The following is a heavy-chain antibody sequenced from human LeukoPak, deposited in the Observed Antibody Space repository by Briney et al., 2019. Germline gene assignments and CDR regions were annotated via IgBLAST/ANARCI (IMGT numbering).Heavy chain of an antibody. D-gene: IGHD2-15*01. CDR1: GFTFSDYY. CDR3: ARVYCSGGSCYDY. CDR2: ISSSGSTI. J-gene: IGHJ4*02. V-gene: IGHV3-11*04. Sequence: PGGSLRLSCAASGFTFSDYYMSWIRQAPGKGLEWVSYISSSGSTIYYADSVKGRFTISRDNAKNSLYLQMNSLRDEDTAVYYCARVYCSGGSCYDYWGQGTLVTVSS.